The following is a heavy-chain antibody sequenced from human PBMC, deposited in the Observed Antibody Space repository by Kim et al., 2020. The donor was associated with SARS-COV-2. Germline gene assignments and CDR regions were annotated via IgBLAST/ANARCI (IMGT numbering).Heavy chain of an antibody. CDR3: ARHGDRSSWSDNWFDP. D-gene: IGHD6-13*01. V-gene: IGHV4-59*08. Sequence: SETLSLTCTVSGDSISSYYWSWIRQPPGKGLEWVGYVYYSGNTNYNPSLKSRVTISLVTSKNEFSLRLSSVTAADTAVYYCARHGDRSSWSDNWFDPWGQGTLVTVSS. CDR2: VYYSGNT. J-gene: IGHJ5*02. CDR1: GDSISSYY.